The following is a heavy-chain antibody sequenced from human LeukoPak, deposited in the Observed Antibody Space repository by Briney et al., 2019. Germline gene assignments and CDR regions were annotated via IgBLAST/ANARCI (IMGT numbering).Heavy chain of an antibody. CDR2: IYTSGST. D-gene: IGHD3-10*01. V-gene: IGHV4-61*02. CDR1: GGSISSGSYY. CDR3: ARGQGRGFGEPDY. Sequence: SETLSLTCTVSGGSISSGSYYWSWIRQPAGKGLEWIGRIYTSGSTNYNPSLKSRVTISVDTSKNQFSLKLSSVTAADTAVYYCARGQGRGFGEPDYWGQGTLVTVSS. J-gene: IGHJ4*02.